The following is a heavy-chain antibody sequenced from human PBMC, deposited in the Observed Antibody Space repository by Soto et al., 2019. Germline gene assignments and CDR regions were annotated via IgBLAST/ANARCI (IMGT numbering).Heavy chain of an antibody. Sequence: GGSLRLSXAASGFTFSSYAMHWVRQAPGKGLEWVAVISYDGSNKYYADSVKGRFTISRDNSKNTLYLQMNSLRAEDTAVYYCARDGGSYPSNWFDPWGQGTLVTV. V-gene: IGHV3-30-3*01. CDR3: ARDGGSYPSNWFDP. D-gene: IGHD3-16*02. J-gene: IGHJ5*02. CDR1: GFTFSSYA. CDR2: ISYDGSNK.